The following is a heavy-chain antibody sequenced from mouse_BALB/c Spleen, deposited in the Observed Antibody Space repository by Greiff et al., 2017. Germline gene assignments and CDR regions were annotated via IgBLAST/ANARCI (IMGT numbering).Heavy chain of an antibody. D-gene: IGHD2-13*01. Sequence: QVQLQQPGAELVRPGASVKLSCKASGYTFTSYWINWVKQRPGQGLEWIGNIYPSDSYTNYNQKFKDKATLTVDKSSSTAYMQLSSPTSEDSAVYYCTRGELSNYWGQGTTLTVSS. CDR1: GYTFTSYW. V-gene: IGHV1-69*02. J-gene: IGHJ2*01. CDR2: IYPSDSYT. CDR3: TRGELSNY.